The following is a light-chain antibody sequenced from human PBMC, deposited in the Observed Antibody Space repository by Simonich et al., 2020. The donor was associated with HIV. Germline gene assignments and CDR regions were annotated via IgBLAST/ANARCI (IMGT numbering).Light chain of an antibody. CDR3: CSYAGSSTVV. V-gene: IGLV2-23*01. CDR1: SSDVGSDNL. J-gene: IGLJ2*01. CDR2: EGT. Sequence: QSALTQPASVSGSPGQSITISCTGTSSDVGSDNLVSWYQQHPGKAPKLMLYEGTKRPSGVSNRFSGPKSGNTASLTISGLQAEDEADYYCCSYAGSSTVVFGGGTKLTVL.